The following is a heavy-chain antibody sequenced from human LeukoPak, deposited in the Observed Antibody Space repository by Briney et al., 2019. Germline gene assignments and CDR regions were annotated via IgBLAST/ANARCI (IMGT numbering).Heavy chain of an antibody. CDR2: IYPGDSDT. CDR1: AHSFTSYC. J-gene: IGHJ4*02. Sequence: GESLQIPSKGSAHSFTSYCIGGVRQLPGKGLEWMGIIYPGDSDTRYSPSFQGQVTISADKSISTAYLQWSSLTASDTAMYYCARSIAAQRFDYWGEGTLVTVSS. CDR3: ARSIAAQRFDY. D-gene: IGHD6-6*01. V-gene: IGHV5-51*01.